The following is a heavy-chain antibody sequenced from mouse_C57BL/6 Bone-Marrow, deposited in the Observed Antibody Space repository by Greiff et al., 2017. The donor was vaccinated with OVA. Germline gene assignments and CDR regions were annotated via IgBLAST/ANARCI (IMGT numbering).Heavy chain of an antibody. D-gene: IGHD2-1*01. V-gene: IGHV1-54*01. J-gene: IGHJ3*01. CDR2: INPGSGGT. Sequence: QVQLQQSGAELVRPGTSVKVSCKASGYAFTNYLIEWVKQRPGQGLEWIGVINPGSGGTNYNEKFKGKATLTADTSSSAAYMQLSSLTSEDSAVYFCARSYYGNYGFAYWAKGLWSLSLQ. CDR1: GYAFTNYL. CDR3: ARSYYGNYGFAY.